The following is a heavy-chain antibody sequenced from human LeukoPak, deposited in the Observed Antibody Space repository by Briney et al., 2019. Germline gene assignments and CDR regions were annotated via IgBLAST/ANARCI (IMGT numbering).Heavy chain of an antibody. D-gene: IGHD3-3*01. CDR1: GYSFINYG. V-gene: IGHV1-18*01. J-gene: IGHJ3*02. CDR2: INTSNGNT. CDR3: ARIHQSITIFGVVIDAFDI. Sequence: ASVKVSCKASGYSFINYGINWVRQAPGQGLEWMEWINTSNGNTNFAQKFQGRVTMTTDTSTSTAYMELRSLRSDDTAVYYCARIHQSITIFGVVIDAFDIRGQGTMVTVSS.